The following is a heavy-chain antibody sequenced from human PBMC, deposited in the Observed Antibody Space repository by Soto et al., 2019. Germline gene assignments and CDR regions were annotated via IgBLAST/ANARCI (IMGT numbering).Heavy chain of an antibody. CDR2: TGSGTGPG. CDR3: ARRDSGGFYRYFDS. J-gene: IGHJ4*02. V-gene: IGHV1-69*06. Sequence: QVQLVQSGAEVKKPGSSVKVSCKASGGTFSTNPIGWVRQAPGQGLEWMGGTGSGTGPGNHAQKFQGRLTNTGDKSTSTVYMELSSLSSEDTSVYDCARRDSGGFYRYFDSWGQGTLVTVSS. D-gene: IGHD2-15*01. CDR1: GGTFSTNP.